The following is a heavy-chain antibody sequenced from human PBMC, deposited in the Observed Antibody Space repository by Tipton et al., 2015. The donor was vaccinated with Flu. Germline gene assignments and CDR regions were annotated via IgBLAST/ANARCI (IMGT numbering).Heavy chain of an antibody. J-gene: IGHJ6*02. CDR2: INPNSGGT. CDR3: ARSPEVVGRTAMVLYDYYYGMDV. V-gene: IGHV1-2*06. CDR1: GYTFTGYY. Sequence: QVQLVQSGAEVKKPGASVKVSCKASGYTFTGYYMHWVRQAPGQGLEWMGRINPNSGGTNYAQKFQGRVTMTRDTSISTAYMELSRLRSDDTAVYYCARSPEVVGRTAMVLYDYYYGMDVWGQGTTVTVSS. D-gene: IGHD5-18*01.